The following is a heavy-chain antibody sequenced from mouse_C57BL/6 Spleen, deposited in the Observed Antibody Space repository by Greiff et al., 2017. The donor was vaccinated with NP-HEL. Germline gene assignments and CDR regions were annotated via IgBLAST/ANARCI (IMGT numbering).Heavy chain of an antibody. D-gene: IGHD1-1*01. CDR1: GYTFTSYW. CDR2: IDPSDSST. Sequence: QVQLQQPGAELVKPGASVKLSCKASGYTFTSYWMQWVKQRPGQGLEWIGEIDPSDSSTNYNQKFKGKATLTVDHSSSTAYMQLSSLTSEDSAVYYCAIEVYYGSRTFAYWGQGTLVTVSA. CDR3: AIEVYYGSRTFAY. J-gene: IGHJ3*01. V-gene: IGHV1-50*01.